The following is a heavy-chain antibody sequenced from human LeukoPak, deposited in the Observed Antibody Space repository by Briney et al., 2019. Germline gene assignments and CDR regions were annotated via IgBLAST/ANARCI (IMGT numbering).Heavy chain of an antibody. CDR2: IYHSGST. CDR1: GYSISSGYY. CDR3: ARATRITIFGVATPGGVDI. J-gene: IGHJ3*02. V-gene: IGHV4-38-2*02. Sequence: PSETLSLTCTVSGYSISSGYYWGWIRQPPGKGLEWIGSIYHSGSTYYNPSLKSRVTISVDTSKNQFSLKLSSVTAADTAVYYCARATRITIFGVATPGGVDIWGQGTMVTVSS. D-gene: IGHD3-3*01.